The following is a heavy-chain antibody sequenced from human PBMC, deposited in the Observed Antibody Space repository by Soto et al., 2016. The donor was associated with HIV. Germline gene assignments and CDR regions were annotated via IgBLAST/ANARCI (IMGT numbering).Heavy chain of an antibody. CDR1: GFTFWTYS. V-gene: IGHV3-48*01. Sequence: EVQLVESGGGLVKPGESLRLSCAASGFTFWTYSMNWVRQAPGKGLEWISYISSSDSTIYYADSVKGRFTISRDNAKSSLYLQLKSLRAEDTAVYYCARDPGGGSTGYFSSLDVWGKGTNGHRLF. J-gene: IGHJ6*03. CDR2: ISSSDSTI. CDR3: ARDPGGGSTGYFSSLDV. D-gene: IGHD3-10*01.